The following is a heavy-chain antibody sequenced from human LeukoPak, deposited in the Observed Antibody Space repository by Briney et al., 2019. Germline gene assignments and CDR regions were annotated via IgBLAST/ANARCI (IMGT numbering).Heavy chain of an antibody. CDR3: ARDRGYSYGPFDY. CDR2: ISSSSSYI. Sequence: GGSLRLSCAASGFTISTYSMNWVRQAPGKGLEWVSSISSSSSYIYYADSVKGRFTISRDNAKNSLYLQMNGLRAEDTAVYYCARDRGYSYGPFDYWGQGTLVTVSS. V-gene: IGHV3-21*01. D-gene: IGHD5-18*01. CDR1: GFTISTYS. J-gene: IGHJ4*02.